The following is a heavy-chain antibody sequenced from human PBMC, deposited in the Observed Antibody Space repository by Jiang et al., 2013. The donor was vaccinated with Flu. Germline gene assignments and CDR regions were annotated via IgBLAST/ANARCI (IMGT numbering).Heavy chain of an antibody. J-gene: IGHJ4*02. V-gene: IGHV3-7*01. CDR2: IKQDGSEK. CDR1: GFTFSSYW. Sequence: QLVESGGGLVQPGGSLRLSCAASGFTFSSYWMSWVRQAPGKGLEWVANIKQDGSEKYYVDSVKGRFTISRDNAKNSLYLQMNSLRAEDTAVYYCASLSYDFWSGYYIYWGQGTLVTVSS. D-gene: IGHD3-3*01. CDR3: ASLSYDFWSGYYIY.